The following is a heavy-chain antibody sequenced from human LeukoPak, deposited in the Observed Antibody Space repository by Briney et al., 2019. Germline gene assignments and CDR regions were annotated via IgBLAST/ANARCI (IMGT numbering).Heavy chain of an antibody. V-gene: IGHV3-30*04. J-gene: IGHJ4*02. CDR2: ISYDGTNK. CDR3: ARSAGYCSSTSCYYYDY. D-gene: IGHD2-2*01. CDR1: GFTFSSYA. Sequence: PGRSLRLSCAASGFTFSSYAMHWVRQAPGKGLEWVAVISYDGTNKYYADSVKGRFTISRDSSKNTLYLQMNSLRAEDTAVYYCARSAGYCSSTSCYYYDYWGQGTLVTVSS.